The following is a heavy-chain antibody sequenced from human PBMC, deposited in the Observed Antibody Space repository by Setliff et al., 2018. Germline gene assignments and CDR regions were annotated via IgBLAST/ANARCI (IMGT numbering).Heavy chain of an antibody. CDR2: IIPIFGTA. J-gene: IGHJ4*02. Sequence: SVKVSCKASGYTFTSYGISWVRQAPGQGLEWMGGIIPIFGTANYAQKFQGRVTITTDESTSTAYMELSSLRSEDTAVYYCARGSDTGPYYFDYWGQGTLVTVSS. D-gene: IGHD3-10*01. CDR1: GYTFTSYG. V-gene: IGHV1-69*05. CDR3: ARGSDTGPYYFDY.